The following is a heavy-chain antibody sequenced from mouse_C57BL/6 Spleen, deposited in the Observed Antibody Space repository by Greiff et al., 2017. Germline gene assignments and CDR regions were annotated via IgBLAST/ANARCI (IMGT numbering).Heavy chain of an antibody. J-gene: IGHJ3*01. CDR1: GFTFSSHA. CDR3: AREGGNYSPWFAY. Sequence: EVKLMESGGGLVKPGGSLKLSCAASGFTFSSHAMSWVRQTPEKRLEWVATISDGGSYTYYPDNVKGRFTISRDNAKNNLYLQMSHLKSEDTAMYYCAREGGNYSPWFAYWGQGTLVTVSA. CDR2: ISDGGSYT. V-gene: IGHV5-4*01. D-gene: IGHD2-1*01.